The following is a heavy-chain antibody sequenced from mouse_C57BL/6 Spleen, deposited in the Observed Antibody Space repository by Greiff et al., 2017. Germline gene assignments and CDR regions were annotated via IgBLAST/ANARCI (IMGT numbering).Heavy chain of an antibody. CDR3: ARPYYYGSSYYWYFDV. J-gene: IGHJ1*03. V-gene: IGHV7-3*01. CDR1: GFTFTDYY. Sequence: EVKLMESGGGLVQPGGSLSLSCAASGFTFTDYYMSWVRQPPGKALEWLGFIRNKANGYTTEYSASVKGRFTISRENSQSILYLQMNALRAEDGATYYCARPYYYGSSYYWYFDVWGTGTTVTVSS. D-gene: IGHD1-1*01. CDR2: IRNKANGYTT.